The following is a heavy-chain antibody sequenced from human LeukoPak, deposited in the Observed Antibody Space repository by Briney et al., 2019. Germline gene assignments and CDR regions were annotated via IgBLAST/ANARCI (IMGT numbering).Heavy chain of an antibody. CDR1: GFTFGSYD. CDR3: VRGVGVSRFNYLDS. V-gene: IGHV3-33*01. Sequence: GGSLRLSCAASGFTFGSYDMHWVRQAPGKGLEWVAVIWYDGSNKYYADSVKGRFTISRDNSKNTLYLQMNSLRDDDTAVYYCVRGVGVSRFNYLDSWGQGTLVIVSS. CDR2: IWYDGSNK. J-gene: IGHJ4*02. D-gene: IGHD6-13*01.